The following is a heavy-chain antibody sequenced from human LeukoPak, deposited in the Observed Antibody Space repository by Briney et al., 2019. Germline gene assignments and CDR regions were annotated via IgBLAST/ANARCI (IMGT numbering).Heavy chain of an antibody. V-gene: IGHV3-23*01. CDR2: ISGSGGST. D-gene: IGHD3-10*01. J-gene: IGHJ4*02. Sequence: GGSLRLSCAASGFTFSSYAMSWVRQAPGKGLEWVSAISGSGGSTYYADSVKGRFTISRDNSKNTLYLQMNSLRAEDTAVYYCAKGLSGYYGSGSYYNSPPYYFDYWGQGTLVTVSS. CDR3: AKGLSGYYGSGSYYNSPPYYFDY. CDR1: GFTFSSYA.